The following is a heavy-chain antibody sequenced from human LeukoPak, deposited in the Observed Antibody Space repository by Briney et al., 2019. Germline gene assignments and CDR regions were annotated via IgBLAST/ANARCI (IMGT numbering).Heavy chain of an antibody. Sequence: SETLSLTCTVSGGSITTYSWSWIRQPPGNGLEWIANIYYSGSTNINPSLKNRVTISGDTSKNQFSLKLSSVTAADTAVYYCARGGWLPTTGFDYWGQGTLVTASS. CDR1: GGSITTYS. CDR3: ARGGWLPTTGFDY. J-gene: IGHJ4*02. V-gene: IGHV4-59*01. CDR2: IYYSGST. D-gene: IGHD5-24*01.